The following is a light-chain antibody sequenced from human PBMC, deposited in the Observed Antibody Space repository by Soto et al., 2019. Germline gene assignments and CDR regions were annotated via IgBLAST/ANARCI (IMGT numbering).Light chain of an antibody. Sequence: DIQMTQSPSSLSALVGDTVTITCRASQDISNFLAWYQQKPGKVPKLLIYAASTLQSGVTSRFSGSGSGTDFTLTISSLQPEDVATYYCQKCKIAPFTFGGGTKVEMK. J-gene: IGKJ4*01. CDR1: QDISNF. CDR3: QKCKIAPFT. V-gene: IGKV1-27*01. CDR2: AAS.